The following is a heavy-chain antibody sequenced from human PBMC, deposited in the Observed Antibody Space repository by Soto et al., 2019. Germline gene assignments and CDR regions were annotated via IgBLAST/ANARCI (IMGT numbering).Heavy chain of an antibody. Sequence: TETLSLTCAVSGVSITSHYWTWIRQPPGKGLEWIGHIYYSGTTYYNPSLKSRVTISVDTFKNEFSLNVSSVTAPDTAVYYCARALIQLWPHYYYDMDTRGQETTVTASS. D-gene: IGHD5-18*01. CDR2: IYYSGTT. J-gene: IGHJ6*02. V-gene: IGHV4-59*08. CDR1: GVSITSHY. CDR3: ARALIQLWPHYYYDMDT.